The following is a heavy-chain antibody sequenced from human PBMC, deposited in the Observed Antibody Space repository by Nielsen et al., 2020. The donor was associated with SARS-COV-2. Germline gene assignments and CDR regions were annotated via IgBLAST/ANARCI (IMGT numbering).Heavy chain of an antibody. D-gene: IGHD2-8*01. CDR3: ASHSDIVLMVYAPFDY. CDR2: IYYSGST. V-gene: IGHV4-39*01. CDR1: GGSISSSSYY. Sequence: SETLSLTCTVSGGSISSSSYYWGWIRQPPGKGLEWIGSIYYSGSTYYNPPLKSRVTISVDTSKNQFSLKLSSVTAADTAVYYCASHSDIVLMVYAPFDYWGQGTLVTVSS. J-gene: IGHJ4*02.